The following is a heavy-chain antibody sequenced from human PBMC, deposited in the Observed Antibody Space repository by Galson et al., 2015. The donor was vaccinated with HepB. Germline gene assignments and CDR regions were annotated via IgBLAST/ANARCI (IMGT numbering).Heavy chain of an antibody. CDR2: IIPNFGTA. J-gene: IGHJ6*02. CDR1: GCTFSSYA. V-gene: IGHV1-69*13. Sequence: SVKVSCKASGCTFSSYAISWVRQAPGQGLEWMGGIIPNFGTANYAQKFQGRVTMTADESTSTAYMELSSLRSEDTAVYYCARIAVAGTWDYYYYGMDVWGQGTTVTVSS. CDR3: ARIAVAGTWDYYYYGMDV. D-gene: IGHD6-19*01.